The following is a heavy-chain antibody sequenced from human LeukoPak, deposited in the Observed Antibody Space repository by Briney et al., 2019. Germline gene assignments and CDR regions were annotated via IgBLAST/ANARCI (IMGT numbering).Heavy chain of an antibody. J-gene: IGHJ3*02. Sequence: PGGSLRLSCAVSGFTFSSYAMSWVRQAPGKGLEWVSATSDSGGTTYYADSVKGRFTISRGNSKNTLYLQMNSLRAENTAVYYCAKDRSSGWLDDAFDIWGQGTMVTVSS. CDR3: AKDRSSGWLDDAFDI. CDR1: GFTFSSYA. D-gene: IGHD6-19*01. CDR2: TSDSGGTT. V-gene: IGHV3-23*01.